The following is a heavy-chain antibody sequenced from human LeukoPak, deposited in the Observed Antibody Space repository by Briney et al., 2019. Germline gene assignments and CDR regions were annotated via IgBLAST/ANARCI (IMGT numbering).Heavy chain of an antibody. CDR3: ARLHSIAISGAFDI. J-gene: IGHJ3*02. V-gene: IGHV4-38-2*01. CDR2: IYHSGST. Sequence: PSETLSLTCAVSGYSISSGYYWGWIRPPPGKGLERIGSIYHSGSTYYNPSLKSRVTISVDTSKNQFSLKLSSVTAADTAVYYCARLHSIAISGAFDIWGQGTMVTVSS. CDR1: GYSISSGYY. D-gene: IGHD2/OR15-2a*01.